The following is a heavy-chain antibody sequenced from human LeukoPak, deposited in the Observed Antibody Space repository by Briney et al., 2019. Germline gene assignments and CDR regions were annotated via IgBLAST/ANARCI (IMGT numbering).Heavy chain of an antibody. CDR1: GGSFSGYY. CDR3: ARDLYYYDSSGGQGY. CDR2: INHSGST. D-gene: IGHD3-22*01. J-gene: IGHJ4*02. V-gene: IGHV4-34*01. Sequence: PSETLSLTCAVYGGSFSGYYWSWIRQPPGKGREWIGEINHSGSTNYNPSLKSRVTISVDTSKNQFSLKLSPVTAADTAVYYCARDLYYYDSSGGQGYWGQGTLVTVSS.